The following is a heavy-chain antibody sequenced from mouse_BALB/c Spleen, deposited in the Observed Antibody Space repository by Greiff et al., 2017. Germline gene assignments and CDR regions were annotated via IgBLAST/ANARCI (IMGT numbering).Heavy chain of an antibody. J-gene: IGHJ4*01. Sequence: EVQLVESGGGLVKPGGSLKLSCAASGFAFSSYDMSWVRQTPEKRLEWVAYISSGGGSTYYPDTVKGRFTISRDTAKNTLYLQMSSLKSEDTAMYYCARKKYGNYFYAMDYWGQGTSVTVSS. CDR2: ISSGGGST. V-gene: IGHV5-12-1*01. CDR1: GFAFSSYD. CDR3: ARKKYGNYFYAMDY. D-gene: IGHD2-10*02.